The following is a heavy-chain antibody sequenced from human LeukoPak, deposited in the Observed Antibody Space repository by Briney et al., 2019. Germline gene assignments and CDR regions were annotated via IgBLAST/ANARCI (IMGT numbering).Heavy chain of an antibody. J-gene: IGHJ5*02. CDR2: MNPNNGNT. CDR3: ARMNKSGANNWFDP. D-gene: IGHD1/OR15-1a*01. V-gene: IGHV1-8*03. Sequence: GASVKVSCKASGYSFINYDINWVRQATGQGLEWMGWMNPNNGNTGYAQKFQGRVTLTRDTSINTAYMELSSLSSEDTAIHYCARMNKSGANNWFDPWGQGTLVTVSS. CDR1: GYSFINYD.